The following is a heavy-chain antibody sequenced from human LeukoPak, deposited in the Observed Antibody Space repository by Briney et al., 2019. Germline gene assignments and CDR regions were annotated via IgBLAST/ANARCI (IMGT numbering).Heavy chain of an antibody. CDR3: AKVTNWDFLFPRYYFDY. CDR2: ISGSGGST. V-gene: IGHV3-23*01. Sequence: GGSLRLSCAASGFTFSSYAMSWVRQAPGKGLEWVSAISGSGGSTYYADSVRGRFTISRDNSKNTLYLQMNSLRAEDTAVYYCAKVTNWDFLFPRYYFDYWGQGTLVTVSS. J-gene: IGHJ4*02. CDR1: GFTFSSYA. D-gene: IGHD7-27*01.